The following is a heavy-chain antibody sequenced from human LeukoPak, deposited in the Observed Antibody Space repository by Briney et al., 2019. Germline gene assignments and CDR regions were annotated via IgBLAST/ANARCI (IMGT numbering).Heavy chain of an antibody. Sequence: ASVKVSCKASGYSFTAYYMHWVRQAPGQGLEWMGWINPNSGGTNYAQKFQGRVTMTRDTSISTAYMELSRLRSDDTAVYYCARGHVVGATWFDPWGQGTLVTVSS. CDR3: ARGHVVGATWFDP. CDR1: GYSFTAYY. D-gene: IGHD1-26*01. J-gene: IGHJ5*02. V-gene: IGHV1-2*02. CDR2: INPNSGGT.